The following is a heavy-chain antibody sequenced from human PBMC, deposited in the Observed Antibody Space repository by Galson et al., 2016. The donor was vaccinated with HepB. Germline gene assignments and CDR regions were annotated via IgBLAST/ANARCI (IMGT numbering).Heavy chain of an antibody. CDR2: ISTHHGHT. CDR1: GYSFTNFG. D-gene: IGHD3-3*01. J-gene: IGHJ6*02. CDR3: ARGDTIFGS. V-gene: IGHV1-18*04. Sequence: SVKVSCKASGYSFTNFGITWVRQAPGQGLEWMGWISTHHGHTKYAQKFQGRVLMTTETSTNIAYMELRRLRPDDTAGYYCARGDTIFGSWGQGTTVIVSS.